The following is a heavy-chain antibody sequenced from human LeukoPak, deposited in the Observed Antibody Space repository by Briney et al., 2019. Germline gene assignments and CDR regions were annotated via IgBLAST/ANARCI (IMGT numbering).Heavy chain of an antibody. Sequence: GGSLRLSCVAPGFIFSSYGMHWVRQAPGKGLEWVAYIQYDGSNKQYADSVKGRFTISRDNSKNTLYLQMNSLRAEDTAVYYCAKDVTDYYDSSGDTYWGQGTLVTVSS. CDR2: IQYDGSNK. J-gene: IGHJ4*02. D-gene: IGHD3-22*01. CDR1: GFIFSSYG. V-gene: IGHV3-30*02. CDR3: AKDVTDYYDSSGDTY.